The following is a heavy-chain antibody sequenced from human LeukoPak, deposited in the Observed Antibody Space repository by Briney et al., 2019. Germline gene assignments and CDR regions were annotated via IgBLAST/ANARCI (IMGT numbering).Heavy chain of an antibody. CDR3: AKDRRLRFLEWSSIGYFQH. CDR2: IIPIFGTA. J-gene: IGHJ1*01. Sequence: SVKVSCKASGGTFSSYAISWVRQAPGQGLEWMGGIIPIFGTANYAQKFQGRVTITADESTSTAYMELSSLRSDDTAVYYCAKDRRLRFLEWSSIGYFQHWGQGTLVAVSS. CDR1: GGTFSSYA. D-gene: IGHD3-3*01. V-gene: IGHV1-69*13.